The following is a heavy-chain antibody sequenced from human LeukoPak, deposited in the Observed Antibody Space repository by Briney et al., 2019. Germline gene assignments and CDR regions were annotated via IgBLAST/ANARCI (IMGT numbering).Heavy chain of an antibody. Sequence: GSLRLSCAASGFTFNNYVMSWVRQAPGKGLEWIGYIYYSGSTNYNPSLKSRVTISVDTSKNQFSRKLSSVTAADTAVYYCARETSQKGAHYMDVWGKGTTVTISS. CDR3: ARETSQKGAHYMDV. D-gene: IGHD3-16*01. J-gene: IGHJ6*03. CDR2: IYYSGST. CDR1: GFTFNNYV. V-gene: IGHV4-59*01.